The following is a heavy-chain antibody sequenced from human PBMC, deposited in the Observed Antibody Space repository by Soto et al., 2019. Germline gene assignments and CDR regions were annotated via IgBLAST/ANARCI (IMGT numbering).Heavy chain of an antibody. CDR2: INHSGST. D-gene: IGHD3-10*01. CDR3: ARGPHKRLLWFGELSPQGAFDI. Sequence: SETLSLTCAVYGGSFSGYYWSWIRQPPGKGLEWIGEINHSGSTNYNPSIKSRDTISVDTSKNQFSLKQSSVTAADTAVYYFARGPHKRLLWFGELSPQGAFDIWGQGTMVT. V-gene: IGHV4-34*01. CDR1: GGSFSGYY. J-gene: IGHJ3*02.